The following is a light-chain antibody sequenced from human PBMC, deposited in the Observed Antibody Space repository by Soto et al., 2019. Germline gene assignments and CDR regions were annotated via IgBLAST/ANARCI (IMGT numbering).Light chain of an antibody. CDR1: SSDVGGYNY. CDR3: CSYGGSYV. CDR2: DVR. V-gene: IGLV2-14*01. J-gene: IGLJ1*01. Sequence: QSVLTQPASVSGSPGQSITISCTGTSSDVGGYNYVSWYQQHPGKAPKLMIYDVRNRPSGVSNRFSGSKSGNTASLTISGLQAEDEADYYCCSYGGSYVFGTGTKVTVL.